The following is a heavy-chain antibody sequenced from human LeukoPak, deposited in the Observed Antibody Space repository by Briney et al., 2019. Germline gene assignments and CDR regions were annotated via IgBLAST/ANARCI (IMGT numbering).Heavy chain of an antibody. CDR2: IRSKAYGGTT. D-gene: IGHD3-10*01. J-gene: IGHJ6*04. Sequence: GESLKISCAASGFTFSDYYMSWVRQAPGKGLEWVGFIRSKAYGGTTEYAASVKGRFTISRDDSKSIAYLQMNSLKTEDTAVYYCSRADYYGSGSPISLDVWGKGTTVTVSS. CDR3: SRADYYGSGSPISLDV. CDR1: GFTFSDYY. V-gene: IGHV3-49*04.